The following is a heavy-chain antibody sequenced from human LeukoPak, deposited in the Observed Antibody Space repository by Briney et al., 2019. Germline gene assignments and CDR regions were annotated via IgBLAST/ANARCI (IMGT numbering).Heavy chain of an antibody. V-gene: IGHV3-7*01. CDR3: ARDPSSGWYVPTYLDY. D-gene: IGHD6-19*01. J-gene: IGHJ4*02. CDR2: IKQDGSEK. Sequence: GGSLRLSCAASGFTFSSYWMSWVLQAPGKGLEWVANIKQDGSEKYYVDSVKGRFTISRDNAKNSLYLQMNSLRAEDTAVYYCARDPSSGWYVPTYLDYWGQGTLLTVSS. CDR1: GFTFSSYW.